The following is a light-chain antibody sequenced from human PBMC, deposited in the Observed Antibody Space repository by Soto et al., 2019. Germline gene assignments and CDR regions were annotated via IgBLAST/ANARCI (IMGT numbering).Light chain of an antibody. CDR2: KAS. CDR1: QSISSW. Sequence: DIQMTQSPSTLPASVGDRVTITCRASQSISSWLAWYQQKPGKAPKLLIHKASTLESGVPPRCSGSGSGTEFTLTISSLQSEDFATYYGQEYQSYSYTFGQGTKLDIK. J-gene: IGKJ2*01. V-gene: IGKV1-5*03. CDR3: QEYQSYSYT.